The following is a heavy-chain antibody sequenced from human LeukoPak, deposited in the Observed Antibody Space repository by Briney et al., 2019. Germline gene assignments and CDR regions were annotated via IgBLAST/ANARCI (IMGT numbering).Heavy chain of an antibody. Sequence: PSETLSLTCTVSGGSISSGDYYWSWIRQPPGKGLEWIGYIYYSGSTYYNPSLKSRVTISVDTSKNQFSLKLTSVTAADTAVYYCARDFWSGYSHLYFDLWGRGTLVTVSS. V-gene: IGHV4-30-4*08. CDR2: IYYSGST. D-gene: IGHD3-3*01. J-gene: IGHJ2*01. CDR3: ARDFWSGYSHLYFDL. CDR1: GGSISSGDYY.